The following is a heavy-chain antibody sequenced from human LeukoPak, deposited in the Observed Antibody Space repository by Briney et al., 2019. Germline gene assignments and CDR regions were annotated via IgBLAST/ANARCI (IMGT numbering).Heavy chain of an antibody. V-gene: IGHV3-48*01. CDR3: AGPAAPFDY. CDR2: ISSSSSTI. CDR1: GFTFSSYS. J-gene: IGHJ4*02. Sequence: GGSLRLSCAASGFTFSSYSMNWVRQAPGKGLEWVSYISSSSSTIYYADSVKGRFTISRDNAKNSLYLQTNSLRAEDTAVYYCAGPAAPFDYWGQGTLVTVSS. D-gene: IGHD2-2*01.